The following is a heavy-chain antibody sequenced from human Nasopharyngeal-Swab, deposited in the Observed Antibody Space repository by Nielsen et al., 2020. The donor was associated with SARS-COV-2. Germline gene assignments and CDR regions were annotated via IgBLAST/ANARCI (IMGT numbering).Heavy chain of an antibody. D-gene: IGHD1-26*01. CDR2: MSYNGSNR. Sequence: GESLKISCAASGFTFTDYTMHWVRQPPGRGLEWVAIMSYNGSNRYYADSVKGRFTFSRDNSKNTLYLQMTSLRAEDTAVYYCARGSRRAIVGATAYWGQGTLVTVSS. V-gene: IGHV3-30*14. CDR3: ARGSRRAIVGATAY. J-gene: IGHJ4*02. CDR1: GFTFTDYT.